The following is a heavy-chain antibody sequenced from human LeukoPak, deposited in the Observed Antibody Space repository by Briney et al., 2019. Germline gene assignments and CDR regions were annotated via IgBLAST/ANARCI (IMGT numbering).Heavy chain of an antibody. CDR3: AMGITVFSDTSPGLIDY. V-gene: IGHV4-61*02. D-gene: IGHD3-3*01. Sequence: SETLSLTCTVSGGSISSGSYYWSWIRQPAGKGLEWIGRIYTSGSTNYNPSLKSRVTMSVDTSNNQVSLKLSSVTAADTAVYYCAMGITVFSDTSPGLIDYWGQGTLVTVSS. CDR2: IYTSGST. J-gene: IGHJ4*02. CDR1: GGSISSGSYY.